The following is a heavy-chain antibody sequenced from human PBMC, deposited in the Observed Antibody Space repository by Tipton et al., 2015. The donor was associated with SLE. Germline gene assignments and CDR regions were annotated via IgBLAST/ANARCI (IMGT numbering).Heavy chain of an antibody. CDR1: GGSISSYY. CDR3: ARVAAAPGWYFDL. Sequence: TLSLTCTVSGGSISSYYWSWIRQPPGKGLEWIGEINHSGSTNYNPSLKSRVTISVDRSKNQFSLKLSSVTAADTAVYYCARVAAAPGWYFDLWGRGTLVTVSS. CDR2: INHSGST. V-gene: IGHV4-59*12. D-gene: IGHD6-13*01. J-gene: IGHJ2*01.